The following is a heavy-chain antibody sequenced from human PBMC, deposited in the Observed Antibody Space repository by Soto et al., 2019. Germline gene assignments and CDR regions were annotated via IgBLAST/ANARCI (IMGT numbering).Heavy chain of an antibody. CDR3: ARVEFAGDCYTRSYDYYGMDV. CDR2: INPSGGST. V-gene: IGHV1-46*01. CDR1: GYTFTSYY. J-gene: IGHJ6*02. Sequence: ASVKVSCKASGYTFTSYYMHWVRQAPGQGLEWMGIINPSGGSTSYAQKFQGRVTMTRDTSTSTVYMELSSLRPEDTAVYCCARVEFAGDCYTRSYDYYGMDVWGQGTTVTVSS. D-gene: IGHD2-21*02.